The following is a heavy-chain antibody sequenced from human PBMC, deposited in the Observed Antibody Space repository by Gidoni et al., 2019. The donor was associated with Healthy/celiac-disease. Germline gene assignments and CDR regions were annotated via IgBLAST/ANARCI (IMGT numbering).Heavy chain of an antibody. Sequence: QVQLVESGGGLVKHGGSLRLSCAASGFTFSDYYMSWIRPAPGKGLEWVSYIISSSSYTNYADSVKGRFTISRDNAKNSLYLQRNSLRAEDTAVYYCARDPNSLYYFDYWGQGTLVTVSS. CDR2: IISSSSYT. J-gene: IGHJ4*02. V-gene: IGHV3-11*06. CDR3: ARDPNSLYYFDY. D-gene: IGHD4-4*01. CDR1: GFTFSDYY.